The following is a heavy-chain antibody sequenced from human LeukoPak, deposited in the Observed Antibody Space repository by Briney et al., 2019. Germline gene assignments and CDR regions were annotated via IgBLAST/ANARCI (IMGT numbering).Heavy chain of an antibody. CDR3: ARGTGTYGY. CDR1: DVTFSSSW. CDR2: IKRDGSEK. V-gene: IGHV3-7*04. J-gene: IGHJ4*02. D-gene: IGHD1-26*01. Sequence: GGSLILSCVVSDVTFSSSWMTWVRQAPGKGLEWVAQIKRDGSEKDYVDSVKGRFTISRDNAKNSLYLEMNRLRVEDTAVYYCARGTGTYGYWGQGTLVTVST.